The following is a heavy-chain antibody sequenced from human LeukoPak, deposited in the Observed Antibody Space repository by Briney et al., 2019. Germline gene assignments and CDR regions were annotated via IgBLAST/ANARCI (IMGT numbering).Heavy chain of an antibody. Sequence: GGSLRLSCAASGFTFSSYGMHWVRQAPGKGLEWVAFIRYDGSNKYYADSVKGRFTISRDNSKNTLYLQMNSLRAEDTAVYYCAKDHPRWAAGDHDWGQGTLVTVSS. J-gene: IGHJ4*02. CDR2: IRYDGSNK. D-gene: IGHD7-27*01. V-gene: IGHV3-30*02. CDR1: GFTFSSYG. CDR3: AKDHPRWAAGDHD.